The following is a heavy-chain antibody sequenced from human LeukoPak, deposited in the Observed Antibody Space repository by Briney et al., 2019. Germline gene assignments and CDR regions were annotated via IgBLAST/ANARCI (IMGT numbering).Heavy chain of an antibody. J-gene: IGHJ6*03. CDR3: ARRGGKNYGDYLLYYYYMDV. CDR1: GYTFTNYG. D-gene: IGHD4-17*01. Sequence: ASVKVSCKASGYTFTNYGIHWVRQAPGQGLEWMGWISAYNGDTHYAQKFQGRVTMTTDTSTSTAYMELRSLRSDDTAMYYCARRGGKNYGDYLLYYYYMDVWGKGTTVTVSS. CDR2: ISAYNGDT. V-gene: IGHV1-18*01.